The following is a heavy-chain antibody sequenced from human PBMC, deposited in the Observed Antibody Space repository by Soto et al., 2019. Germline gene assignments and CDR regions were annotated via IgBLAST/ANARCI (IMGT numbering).Heavy chain of an antibody. J-gene: IGHJ4*02. Sequence: LRLSCATSGFTFSSYPIRWVRQAPGKGPVWVSRITEDGSGTTYADSVKGRFTVTRDNAKNTMYLQMSGLGAEDTAVYHCVRGTNGWRGMDYWGQGTLVTASS. CDR3: VRGTNGWRGMDY. CDR1: GFTFSSYP. D-gene: IGHD2-8*01. CDR2: ITEDGSGT. V-gene: IGHV3-74*01.